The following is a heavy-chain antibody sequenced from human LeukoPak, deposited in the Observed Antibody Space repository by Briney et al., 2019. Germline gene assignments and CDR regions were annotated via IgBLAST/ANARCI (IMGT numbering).Heavy chain of an antibody. V-gene: IGHV4-39*01. Sequence: SETLSLTCSVSDVSISSTSYYWGWIRQPPGKGLEWIGSIYYSGSTSYNPSLKSRVTISVDTSKNQFSLKLSSVTAADTAVYYCARRERWLQDAFDIWGQGTMVTVSS. CDR1: DVSISSTSYY. CDR2: IYYSGST. J-gene: IGHJ3*02. CDR3: ARRERWLQDAFDI. D-gene: IGHD5-24*01.